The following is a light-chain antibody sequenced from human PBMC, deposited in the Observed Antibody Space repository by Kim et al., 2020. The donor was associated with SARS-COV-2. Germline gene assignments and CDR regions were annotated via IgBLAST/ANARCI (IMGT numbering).Light chain of an antibody. CDR1: QGISNY. CDR2: GAS. Sequence: DIQLTQSPSFLSASIGDRVTVTCRASQGISNYLAWYQQKPGKAPKVLIIGASTLQNGVPSRFSGSGSGTEFTLTISSLQPEDFATYYCQPLNTFPYPFYQGTKLEI. CDR3: QPLNTFPYP. J-gene: IGKJ2*01. V-gene: IGKV1-9*01.